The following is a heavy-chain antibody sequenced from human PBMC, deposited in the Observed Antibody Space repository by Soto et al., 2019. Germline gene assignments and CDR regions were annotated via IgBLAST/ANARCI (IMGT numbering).Heavy chain of an antibody. V-gene: IGHV1-3*04. CDR3: ARDIEYSRSPVRPDY. CDR1: GYTFTNYA. CDR2: INIGDGYT. Sequence: AASVKVSCKASGYTFTNYALHWVRQAPGQRLEWMGWINIGDGYTKYAQHFQGRVTIIGDTSAGTAYMELSSLRSEDTAVYYCARDIEYSRSPVRPDYWGQGTLVTVPQ. J-gene: IGHJ4*02. D-gene: IGHD6-6*01.